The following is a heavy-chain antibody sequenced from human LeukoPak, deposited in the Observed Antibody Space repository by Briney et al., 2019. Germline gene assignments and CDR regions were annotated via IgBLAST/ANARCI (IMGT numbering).Heavy chain of an antibody. CDR1: GGSISSYY. V-gene: IGHV4-59*01. CDR2: IYYSGST. CDR3: ARAPYPDYYGSGSYLDY. Sequence: SETLTLTCTVSGGSISSYYWSWIRQPPGKGLEWIGYIYYSGSTNYNPSLKSRVTISVDTSKNQFSLKLSSVTAADTAVYYCARAPYPDYYGSGSYLDYWGQGTLVTVSS. D-gene: IGHD3-10*01. J-gene: IGHJ4*02.